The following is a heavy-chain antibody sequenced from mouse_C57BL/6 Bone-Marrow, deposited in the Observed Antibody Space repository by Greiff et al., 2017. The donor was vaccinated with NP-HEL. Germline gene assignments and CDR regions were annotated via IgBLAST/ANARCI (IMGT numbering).Heavy chain of an antibody. J-gene: IGHJ4*01. V-gene: IGHV1-54*01. CDR3: ARILPMDY. CDR1: GYAFTNYL. Sequence: VQLQQSGAELVRPGTSVKVSCKASGYAFTNYLIEWVKQRPGQGLEWIGVINPGSGGTNYNEKFKGKATLTADKSSSTAYMQLSSLTSEDSAVYFCARILPMDYWGQGTSVTVSS. CDR2: INPGSGGT.